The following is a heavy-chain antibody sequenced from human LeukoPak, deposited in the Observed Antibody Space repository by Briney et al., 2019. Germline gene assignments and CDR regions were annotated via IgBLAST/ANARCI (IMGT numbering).Heavy chain of an antibody. V-gene: IGHV4-30-2*01. J-gene: IGHJ4*02. D-gene: IGHD2-15*01. CDR2: IYHSGST. CDR1: GGSISSGGYY. CDR3: ARIVATAGLFDY. Sequence: SETLSLTCTVSGGSISSGGYYWSWIRQPPGKGLEWIGYIYHSGSTYFNPSLESRVTMSVDQSKNHFSLNLTSVTAADTGVYYCARIVATAGLFDYWGQGNLVTVSS.